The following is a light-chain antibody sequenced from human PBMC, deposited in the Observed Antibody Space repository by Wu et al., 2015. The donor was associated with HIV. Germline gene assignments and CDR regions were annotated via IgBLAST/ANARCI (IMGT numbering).Light chain of an antibody. CDR1: QSISSW. J-gene: IGKJ5*01. CDR2: KAS. V-gene: IGKV1-5*03. CDR3: QHYKTYPIT. Sequence: DIQMTQSPSTLSASVGDRVTITCRASQSISSWLAWYQQKPGKAPKLLIYKASSLESGVPSRFSGSGSGTEFTLTISSLRPDDFATYYCQHYKTYPITFGQGTRLEIK.